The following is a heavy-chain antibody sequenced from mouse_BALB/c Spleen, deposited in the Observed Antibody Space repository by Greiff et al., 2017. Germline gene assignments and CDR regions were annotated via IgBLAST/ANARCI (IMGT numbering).Heavy chain of an antibody. J-gene: IGHJ4*01. CDR1: GDSITSGY. V-gene: IGHV3-8*02. Sequence: EVQLQQSGPSLVKPSQTLSLTCSVTGDSITSGYWNWIRKFPGNKLEYMGYISYSGSTYYNPSLKSRISITRDTSKNQYYLQLNSVTTEDTATYYCAREGYGLYEYPMDYWGQGTSVTVSS. CDR3: AREGYGLYEYPMDY. D-gene: IGHD5-1*01. CDR2: ISYSGST.